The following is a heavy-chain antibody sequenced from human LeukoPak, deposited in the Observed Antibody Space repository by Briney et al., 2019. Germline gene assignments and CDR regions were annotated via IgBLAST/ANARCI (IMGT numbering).Heavy chain of an antibody. V-gene: IGHV3-33*01. Sequence: PGGSLRLSCAASGFTFSSYGMHWVRQAPGKGLEWVAVIWYDGSNKYYADSVKGRFTISRDNSKNTLYLQMNSLRAEDTAVYYCARDDYGGNSSPEYYYGMDVWGQGTTVTVSS. CDR3: ARDDYGGNSSPEYYYGMDV. CDR2: IWYDGSNK. CDR1: GFTFSSYG. J-gene: IGHJ6*02. D-gene: IGHD4-23*01.